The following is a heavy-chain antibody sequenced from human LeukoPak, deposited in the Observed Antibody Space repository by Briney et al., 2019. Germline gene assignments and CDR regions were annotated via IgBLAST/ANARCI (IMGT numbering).Heavy chain of an antibody. V-gene: IGHV4-59*12. D-gene: IGHD3-3*01. CDR3: ARDLGDYDFWSGKKSYYYYYMDV. J-gene: IGHJ6*03. CDR1: GGSISSYY. CDR2: IHYSGST. Sequence: SETLSLTCTVSGGSISSYYWSWIRQPPGKGLEWIGYIHYSGSTNYNPSLKSRVTMSVDTSKNQFSLKLSSVTAADTAVYYCARDLGDYDFWSGKKSYYYYYMDVWGKGTTVTVSS.